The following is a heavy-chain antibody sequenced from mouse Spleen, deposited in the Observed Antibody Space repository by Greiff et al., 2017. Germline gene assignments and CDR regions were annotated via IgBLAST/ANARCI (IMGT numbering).Heavy chain of an antibody. D-gene: IGHD2-10*02. CDR1: GFTFSDYG. CDR2: ISSGSSTI. CDR3: ARVWDSYYFDY. J-gene: IGHJ2*01. V-gene: IGHV5-17*01. Sequence: EVKLVESGGGLVKPGGSLKLSCAASGFTFSDYGMHWVRQAPEKGLEWVAYISSGSSTIYYADTVKGRFTISRDTAKNTLFLQMTSLRSENTAMYYCARVWDSYYFDYWGQGTTLTVSS.